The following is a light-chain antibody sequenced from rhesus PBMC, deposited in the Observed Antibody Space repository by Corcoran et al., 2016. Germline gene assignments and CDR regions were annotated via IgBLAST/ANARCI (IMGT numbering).Light chain of an antibody. Sequence: DIQMTQSPSSLSASVGDRVTITCRASQGMNNYLSWYQQRPGRAPQPLIYIASNLETGVPSRFSGIGSGTAYTLIISSLQPEVVATYYCQQFYDSPYSFGQGTKVEIK. CDR1: QGMNNY. J-gene: IGKJ2*01. CDR2: IAS. V-gene: IGKV1-66*01. CDR3: QQFYDSPYS.